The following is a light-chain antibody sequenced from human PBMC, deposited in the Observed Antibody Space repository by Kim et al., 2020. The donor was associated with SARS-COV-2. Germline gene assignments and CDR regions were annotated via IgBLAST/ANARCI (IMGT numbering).Light chain of an antibody. Sequence: SVSIGDRVTITCRASQSISTLLAWYQQKPGEAPTLLIYRASTLQRGVPSRFSGSGSGAEFTLTISSLQPDDFATYYCQQYNSNRYTFGQGTKLQI. V-gene: IGKV1-5*03. J-gene: IGKJ2*01. CDR2: RAS. CDR3: QQYNSNRYT. CDR1: QSISTL.